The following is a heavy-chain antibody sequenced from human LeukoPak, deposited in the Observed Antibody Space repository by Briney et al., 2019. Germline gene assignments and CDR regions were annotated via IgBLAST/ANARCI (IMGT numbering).Heavy chain of an antibody. Sequence: ASVKVSCKASGYTFTGYYMHWVRQAPGQGLEWMGWINPNSGGTNYAQKFQGRVTMTRDTSISTAYMELSRLRSDDTAVYYCAGFGGYCSGGSCPRVTDYWGQGTLVTVSS. J-gene: IGHJ4*02. V-gene: IGHV1-2*02. D-gene: IGHD2-15*01. CDR3: AGFGGYCSGGSCPRVTDY. CDR1: GYTFTGYY. CDR2: INPNSGGT.